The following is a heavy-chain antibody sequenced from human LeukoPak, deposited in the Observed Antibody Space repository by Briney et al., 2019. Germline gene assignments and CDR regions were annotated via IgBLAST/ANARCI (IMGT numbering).Heavy chain of an antibody. D-gene: IGHD3-22*01. J-gene: IGHJ4*02. CDR1: GFTFSNAW. V-gene: IGHV3-15*01. CDR3: TTVGSYYDSSGYYQLSDY. CDR2: IKSKTDGGTT. Sequence: GGSLRLSCAASGFTFSNAWMSWVRQAPGKGLEWVGRIKSKTDGGTTDYAAPVKGRFTISRDDSKNTLYLQMNSLKTEDTAAYYCTTVGSYYDSSGYYQLSDYWGQGTLVTVSS.